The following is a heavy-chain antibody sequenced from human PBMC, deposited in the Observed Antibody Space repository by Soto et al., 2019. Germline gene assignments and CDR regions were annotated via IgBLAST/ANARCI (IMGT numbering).Heavy chain of an antibody. Sequence: QVQLVESGGGVVQPGRSLRLSCAAYGIIFNGFGMHWVRQAPGKGLEWVAVIRYDGTNIYYSDSVKGRFTISRDNSKNRRHLQMDSLKAEDTAVYYCARVGVGAPVYFGYPDYWGQGALVTVSS. D-gene: IGHD1-26*01. V-gene: IGHV3-33*01. CDR1: GIIFNGFG. CDR2: IRYDGTNI. CDR3: ARVGVGAPVYFGYPDY. J-gene: IGHJ4*02.